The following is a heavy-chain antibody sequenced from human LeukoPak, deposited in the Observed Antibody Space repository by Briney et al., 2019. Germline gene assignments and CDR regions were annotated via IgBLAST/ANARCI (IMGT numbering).Heavy chain of an antibody. Sequence: GGSLRLSCAASGFTFSSYAMHWVRQAPGKGLEWVAVISYDGSNKYYADSVKGRFTITRDNSKNTLYLQMNSLRAEDTAVYYCARVVEDYWGQGTLVTVSS. J-gene: IGHJ4*02. CDR1: GFTFSSYA. CDR2: ISYDGSNK. D-gene: IGHD2-15*01. CDR3: ARVVEDY. V-gene: IGHV3-30*04.